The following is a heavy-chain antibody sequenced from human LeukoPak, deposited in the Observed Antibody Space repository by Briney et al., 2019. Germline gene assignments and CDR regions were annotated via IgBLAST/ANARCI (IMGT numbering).Heavy chain of an antibody. J-gene: IGHJ4*02. CDR1: GFTFSSYG. V-gene: IGHV3-30*02. D-gene: IGHD4-17*01. CDR3: AKFSLGYGDETLGARYFDY. CDR2: IRYDGSNK. Sequence: GGSLRLSCAGSGFTFSSYGMHWVRQAPGKGLEWVAFIRYDGSNKYYADSVKGRFTISRDNSKNTLYLQMNSLRAEDTAVYYCAKFSLGYGDETLGARYFDYWGQGTLVTVSS.